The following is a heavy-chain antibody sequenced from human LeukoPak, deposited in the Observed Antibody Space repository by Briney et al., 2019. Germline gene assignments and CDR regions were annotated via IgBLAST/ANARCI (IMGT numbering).Heavy chain of an antibody. CDR2: IYSGGNT. Sequence: GGSLRLSCAASGFTVSSNYMSWVRQAPGKGLEWVSVIYSGGNTYYADSVKGRFTISRDNSKNTLYLQMNSLRAEDTAVYYCAKTRPLDSSSWSHGDYWGQGTLVTVSS. V-gene: IGHV3-53*01. CDR1: GFTVSSNY. CDR3: AKTRPLDSSSWSHGDY. J-gene: IGHJ4*02. D-gene: IGHD6-13*01.